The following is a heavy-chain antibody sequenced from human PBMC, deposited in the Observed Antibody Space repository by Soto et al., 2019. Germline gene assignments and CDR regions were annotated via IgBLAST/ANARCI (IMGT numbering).Heavy chain of an antibody. Sequence: EFQLLESGGGLVQPGGSLRLSCAASGFTFSNYGMSWVRQAPGKGLEWVSGLSGSGDRTYYVDSVKGRFTISRDNSKNTLVLKMRSLRAEDTAFYFCAGGHGDWHFYYIDVWGKGTTVTVSS. CDR2: LSGSGDRT. CDR1: GFTFSNYG. CDR3: AGGHGDWHFYYIDV. J-gene: IGHJ6*03. D-gene: IGHD4-17*01. V-gene: IGHV3-23*01.